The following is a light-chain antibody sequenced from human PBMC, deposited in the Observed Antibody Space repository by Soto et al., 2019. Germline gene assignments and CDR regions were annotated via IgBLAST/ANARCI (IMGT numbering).Light chain of an antibody. CDR2: GAS. J-gene: IGKJ1*01. CDR1: QSFSSN. Sequence: VITQSPATLSVSPGERATLSCRSSQSFSSNLAWYQQKPGQAPRLLIYGASTRATGIPARFSGSGSGTEFTLTISSLQSEDFAVYYCQQYNNWPPTWTFGQGTKVDI. V-gene: IGKV3-15*01. CDR3: QQYNNWPPTWT.